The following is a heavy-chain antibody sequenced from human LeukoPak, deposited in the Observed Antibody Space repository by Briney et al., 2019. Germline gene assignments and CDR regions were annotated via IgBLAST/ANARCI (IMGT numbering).Heavy chain of an antibody. J-gene: IGHJ4*02. CDR3: ARGTWGFGF. D-gene: IGHD7-27*01. CDR2: ISSDGSST. Sequence: QPGGSLRLSCAASGFTFNNYWMYWVRQAPGKGLVWVSRISSDGSSTSFADSVKGRYTISRDNAKNTLYLQMNSLRAEDTAVYYCARGTWGFGFWGQGILVTVSS. V-gene: IGHV3-74*01. CDR1: GFTFNNYW.